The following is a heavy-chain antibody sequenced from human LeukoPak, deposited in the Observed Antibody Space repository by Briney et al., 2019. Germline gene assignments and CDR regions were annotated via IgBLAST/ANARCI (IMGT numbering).Heavy chain of an antibody. J-gene: IGHJ4*02. CDR3: AGGSTLDRGLVYY. V-gene: IGHV3-15*05. D-gene: IGHD3-10*01. CDR1: GFTFSNAW. Sequence: GGSLRLSCAASGFTFSNAWMSWVRQAPGKGLEWVGRIKSKLDDETTDYAAPVKGRFTISRDNAKNTLFLQMNSLRAEDTAVYYCAGGSTLDRGLVYYWGQGTLVTVSS. CDR2: IKSKLDDETT.